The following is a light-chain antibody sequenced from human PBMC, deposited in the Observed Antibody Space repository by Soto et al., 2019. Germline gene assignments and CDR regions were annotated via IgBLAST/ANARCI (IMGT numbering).Light chain of an antibody. Sequence: DIQMTQSPSSLSASIGDKLTISCRANQSITHFLNWYQKKPGEVPKLLIYAASRLGSGVPSRFSGSGSGTDFALTINSLQPEDFATYYCLQSYTTPRLSFGGGTRVDLK. CDR1: QSITHF. CDR2: AAS. CDR3: LQSYTTPRLS. J-gene: IGKJ4*01. V-gene: IGKV1-39*01.